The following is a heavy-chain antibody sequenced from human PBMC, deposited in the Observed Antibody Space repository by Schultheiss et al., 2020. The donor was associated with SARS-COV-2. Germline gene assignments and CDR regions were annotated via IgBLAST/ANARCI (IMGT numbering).Heavy chain of an antibody. D-gene: IGHD3-3*01. CDR2: TYYRSKWYN. J-gene: IGHJ4*02. CDR3: SRASTIFGVVITHFDY. Sequence: SQTLSLTCAISGDSVSSNSAAWNWIRQSPSRGLEWLGRTYYRSKWYNDYAVSVKSRITINPDTSKNQFSLKLSSVTAADTAVYYCSRASTIFGVVITHFDYWGQGTLVTVSS. CDR1: GDSVSSNSAA. V-gene: IGHV6-1*01.